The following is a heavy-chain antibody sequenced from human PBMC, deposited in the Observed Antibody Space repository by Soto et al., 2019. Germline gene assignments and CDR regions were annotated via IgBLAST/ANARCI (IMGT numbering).Heavy chain of an antibody. D-gene: IGHD4-17*01. CDR2: ISSSSSTI. V-gene: IGHV3-48*02. CDR3: ARDSPLNYYGDLGY. Sequence: EVQLVASGGGLVQPGGSLRLSCAASGFTFSSYSMNWVRQAPGKGLEWVTYISSSSSTIYYADSVKGRFTISRDNAKNSLYLQMNSLRDEDTAVYYCARDSPLNYYGDLGYWGQGTLVTVSS. J-gene: IGHJ4*02. CDR1: GFTFSSYS.